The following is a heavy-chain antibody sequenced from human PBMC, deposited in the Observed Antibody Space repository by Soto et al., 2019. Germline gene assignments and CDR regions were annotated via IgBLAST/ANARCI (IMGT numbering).Heavy chain of an antibody. D-gene: IGHD3-3*01. CDR2: IIPILGIA. Sequence: QVQLVQSGAEVKKPGSSVKDSCKASGGTFSSYTISWVRQAPGQGLEWMGRIIPILGIAHYAQKFQGRVTLPTGKPTSTAYIGLRSLRSEATAVYYCARGTIFGVASDNWFAPWGQGTLVTVSS. J-gene: IGHJ5*02. CDR1: GGTFSSYT. V-gene: IGHV1-69*02. CDR3: ARGTIFGVASDNWFAP.